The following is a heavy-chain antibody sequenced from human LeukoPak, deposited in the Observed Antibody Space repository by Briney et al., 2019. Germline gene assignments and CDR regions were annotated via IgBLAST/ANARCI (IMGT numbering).Heavy chain of an antibody. Sequence: SETLSLTCTVSGGSMSSSDYCWGWIRQPPGKGLAWIGSITNSGNTYYNPSLKSRVTLSVDTSKDQFSLKLTSVTAADTAVYYCARHPPGIAVAGYFDYWGQGTLVTVSS. J-gene: IGHJ4*02. CDR2: ITNSGNT. V-gene: IGHV4-39*01. D-gene: IGHD6-19*01. CDR3: ARHPPGIAVAGYFDY. CDR1: GGSMSSSDYC.